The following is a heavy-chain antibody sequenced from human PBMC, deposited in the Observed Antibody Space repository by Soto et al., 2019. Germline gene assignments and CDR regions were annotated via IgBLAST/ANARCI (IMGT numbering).Heavy chain of an antibody. CDR3: ARGGIAAAGSEYYYYYYYMDV. V-gene: IGHV1-8*01. CDR1: GYTFTSYD. CDR2: MNPNSGNT. Sequence: GASGKVSCKASGYTFTSYDINWVRQATGQGLEWMGWMNPNSGNTGYAQKFQGRVTMTRNTSISTAYMELSSLRSEDTAVYYCARGGIAAAGSEYYYYYYYMDVWGKGTTVTVSS. D-gene: IGHD6-13*01. J-gene: IGHJ6*03.